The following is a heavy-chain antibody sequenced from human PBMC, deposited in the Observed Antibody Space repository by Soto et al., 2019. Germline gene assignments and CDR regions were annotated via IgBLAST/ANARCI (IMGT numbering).Heavy chain of an antibody. CDR2: IFSSGST. D-gene: IGHD3-10*01. CDR1: GASIRSYY. J-gene: IGHJ5*02. V-gene: IGHV4-59*08. CDR3: ARRDHGSGSYS. Sequence: QVQLQESGPGLVKPSETLSLTCTVSGASIRSYYWSWIRQPPGKGLEWIGYIFSSGSTNYNPSPKSRVTISVDTSKNQFYLKVSSVTDADTAVYYCARRDHGSGSYSWAQGTLVTVSS.